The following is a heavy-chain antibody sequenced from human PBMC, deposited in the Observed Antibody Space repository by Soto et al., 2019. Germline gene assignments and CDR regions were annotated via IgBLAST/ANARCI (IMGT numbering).Heavy chain of an antibody. CDR1: GFTFKNYA. CDR2: ISGSGGNT. J-gene: IGHJ4*02. V-gene: IGHV3-23*01. D-gene: IGHD6-19*01. CDR3: AKGPSTGWYYFDY. Sequence: GGSLRLSCAASGFTFKNYAMSWVRQAPGKGLEWVSAISGSGGNTYNTDSVKGRFTISRDNSKNTLYLQMNSLRAEDTAVYYCAKGPSTGWYYFDYWGQGTLVTVSS.